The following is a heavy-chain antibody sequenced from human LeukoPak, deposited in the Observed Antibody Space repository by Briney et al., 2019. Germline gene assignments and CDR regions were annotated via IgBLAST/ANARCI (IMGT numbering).Heavy chain of an antibody. CDR2: ISSSSSYI. J-gene: IGHJ4*02. V-gene: IGHV3-21*01. Sequence: GGSLRLSCAASGFTFSSYSMNWVPQAPGKGLEWVSSISSSSSYIYYADSVKGRFTISRDNAKNSLYLQMNSLRAEDTAVYYCARDWNYYDSSGSKRFDYWGQGTLVTVSS. CDR3: ARDWNYYDSSGSKRFDY. CDR1: GFTFSSYS. D-gene: IGHD3-22*01.